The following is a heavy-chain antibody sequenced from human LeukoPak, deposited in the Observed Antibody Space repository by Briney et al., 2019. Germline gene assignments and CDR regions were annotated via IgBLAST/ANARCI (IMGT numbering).Heavy chain of an antibody. Sequence: GGSLRLSCAASGFTFNSYAMSWVRQAPGKGLEWVSAISGSGGSTYYADSVKGRFTISRDNSKNTLYLQMNSLRAEDTALYYCAKDPTYSSPSRRFDYWGQGTLVTVSS. CDR3: AKDPTYSSPSRRFDY. J-gene: IGHJ4*02. CDR1: GFTFNSYA. D-gene: IGHD6-6*01. V-gene: IGHV3-23*01. CDR2: ISGSGGST.